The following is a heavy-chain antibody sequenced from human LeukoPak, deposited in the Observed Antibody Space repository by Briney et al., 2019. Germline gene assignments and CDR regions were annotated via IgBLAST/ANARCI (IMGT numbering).Heavy chain of an antibody. CDR3: AELGITMIGGV. V-gene: IGHV3-48*01. D-gene: IGHD3-10*02. CDR2: ISSLSGTI. CDR1: GFTFSSYS. J-gene: IGHJ6*04. Sequence: GGSLRLSCAASGFTFSSYSMNWVRQAPGEGLEWVSYISSLSGTIYYADSVKGRFTISRDNAKNSLYLQMNSLRAEDTAVYYCAELGITMIGGVWGKGTTVTISS.